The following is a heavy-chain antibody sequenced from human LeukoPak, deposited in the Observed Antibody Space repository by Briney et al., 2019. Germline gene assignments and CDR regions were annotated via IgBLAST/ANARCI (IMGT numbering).Heavy chain of an antibody. CDR2: IYYSGST. CDR1: GGSISSSSYY. D-gene: IGHD2-2*01. V-gene: IGHV4-39*01. CDR3: ARGLGYCSSTSCDDY. Sequence: RPSETLSLTCTVSGGSISSSSYYWGWIRQPPGKGLEWIGSIYYSGSTYYNPSLKSRVTISVDTSKNQFSLKLSSVTAADTAVYYCARGLGYCSSTSCDDYWGQGTLVTVSS. J-gene: IGHJ4*02.